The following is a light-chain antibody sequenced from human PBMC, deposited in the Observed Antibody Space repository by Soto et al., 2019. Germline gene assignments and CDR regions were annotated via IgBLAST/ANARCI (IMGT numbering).Light chain of an antibody. Sequence: QSALTQPASVSGSPGQSITISCTGTSSDVGGYNYVSWYQQDPGKAPKLMIYEVSHRSSGVSNRFSGSKSGNTASLTISGLHADDDADYYCSSYTSISTCVFGTGTKLTVL. J-gene: IGLJ1*01. CDR2: EVS. CDR1: SSDVGGYNY. CDR3: SSYTSISTCV. V-gene: IGLV2-14*01.